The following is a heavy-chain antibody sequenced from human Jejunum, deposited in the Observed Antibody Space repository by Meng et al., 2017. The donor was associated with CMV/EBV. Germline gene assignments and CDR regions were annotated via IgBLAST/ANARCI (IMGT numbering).Heavy chain of an antibody. CDR1: GFTFDDYY. D-gene: IGHD3-22*01. CDR2: VSSVSSYT. Sequence: VQLREAGGGLVKPGGSLRLSCAASGFTFDDYYMNWIRQAPGKGLEWVSSVSSVSSYTNYADSVKGRFTISRDNAKNSLYLQMNSLRAEDTAVYYCAREATYYYDTINYVTFDSWGQGALVTVSS. CDR3: AREATYYYDTINYVTFDS. J-gene: IGHJ4*02. V-gene: IGHV3-11*06.